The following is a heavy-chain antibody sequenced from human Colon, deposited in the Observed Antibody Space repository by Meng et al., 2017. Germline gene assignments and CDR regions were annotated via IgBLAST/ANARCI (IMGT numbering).Heavy chain of an antibody. CDR1: GGSFSGYY. CDR3: ARGSSSSSWYASYYYYGLDV. Sequence: GSLRLSCAVYGGSFSGYYWSWIRQPPGKGLEWIGEINHSGSTNYNPSLKSLVTISVDTSKNQFSLQLSSVTAADTAVYYCARGSSSSSWYASYYYYGLDVWGQGATVTVSS. V-gene: IGHV4-34*01. D-gene: IGHD6-13*01. CDR2: INHSGST. J-gene: IGHJ6*02.